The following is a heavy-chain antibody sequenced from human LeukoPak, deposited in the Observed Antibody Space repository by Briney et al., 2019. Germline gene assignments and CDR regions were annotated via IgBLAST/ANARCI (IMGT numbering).Heavy chain of an antibody. CDR3: ARAHDILTGYYWFDY. D-gene: IGHD3-9*01. V-gene: IGHV4-30-4*01. CDR1: GGCISSGDYY. Sequence: SETLSLTCTVSGGCISSGDYYWSWIRQPPGKGLEWIGYIYYSGSTYYNPSLKSRVTISVDTSKNQFSLKLSSVTAADTAVYYCARAHDILTGYYWFDYWGQGTLVTVSS. CDR2: IYYSGST. J-gene: IGHJ4*02.